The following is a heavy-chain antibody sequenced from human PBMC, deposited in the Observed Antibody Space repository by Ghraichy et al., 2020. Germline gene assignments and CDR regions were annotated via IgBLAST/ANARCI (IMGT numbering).Heavy chain of an antibody. Sequence: SETLSLTCAVSGGSISSSNWWSWVRQPPGKGLEWIGEIYHSGSTNYNPSLKSRVTISVDKSKNQFSLKLSSVTAADTAVYYCARAGILTGYYKGFDCWGQGTLVTVSS. V-gene: IGHV4-4*02. J-gene: IGHJ4*02. CDR1: GGSISSSNW. D-gene: IGHD3-9*01. CDR3: ARAGILTGYYKGFDC. CDR2: IYHSGST.